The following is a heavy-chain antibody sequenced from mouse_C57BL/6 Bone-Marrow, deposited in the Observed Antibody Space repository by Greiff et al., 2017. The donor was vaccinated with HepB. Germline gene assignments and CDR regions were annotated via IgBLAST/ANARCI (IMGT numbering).Heavy chain of an antibody. D-gene: IGHD2-2*01. Sequence: VQLQQPGAELVRPGSSVKLSCKASGYTFTSYWMDWVKQRPGQGLEWIGNIYPSDSETHYNQKFKDKATLTVAKSSSTAYMQLSSLTSEDPAVYYCARSGYGYDEGNYYAMDYWGQGTSVTVSS. J-gene: IGHJ4*01. CDR1: GYTFTSYW. V-gene: IGHV1-61*01. CDR2: IYPSDSET. CDR3: ARSGYGYDEGNYYAMDY.